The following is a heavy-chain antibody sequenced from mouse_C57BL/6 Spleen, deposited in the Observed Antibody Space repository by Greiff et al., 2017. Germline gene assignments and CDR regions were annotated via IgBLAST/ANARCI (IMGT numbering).Heavy chain of an antibody. CDR3: ARPYSNYVWYFDV. CDR1: GYSFTGYY. Sequence: EVQLQQSGPELVKPGASVKISCKASGYSFTGYYMNWVKQSPEKSLEWIGEINPSTGGTTYNQKFKAKATLTVDKSSSTAYMQLKSLTSEDSAVYYCARPYSNYVWYFDVWGTGTTVTVSS. CDR2: INPSTGGT. J-gene: IGHJ1*03. D-gene: IGHD2-5*01. V-gene: IGHV1-42*01.